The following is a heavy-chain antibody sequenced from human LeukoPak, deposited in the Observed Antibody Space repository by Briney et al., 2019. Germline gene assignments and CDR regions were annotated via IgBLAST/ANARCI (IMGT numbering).Heavy chain of an antibody. Sequence: PGGSLRLSCAASGFTFSSYTMNWVRQAPGKGLEWVSSITSSSSYIYYADSVMGRFTISRDNANNSLYLQMNSLRSEDTAVYYCARVGTGYIAAAGHFDYWGQGTLVTVSS. CDR3: ARVGTGYIAAAGHFDY. CDR1: GFTFSSYT. D-gene: IGHD6-13*01. J-gene: IGHJ4*02. CDR2: ITSSSSYI. V-gene: IGHV3-21*04.